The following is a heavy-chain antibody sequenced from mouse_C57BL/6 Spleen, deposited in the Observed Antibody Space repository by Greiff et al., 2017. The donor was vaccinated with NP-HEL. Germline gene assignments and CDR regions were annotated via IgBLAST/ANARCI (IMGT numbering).Heavy chain of an antibody. CDR2: IYPGSGST. CDR1: GYTFTSYW. V-gene: IGHV1-55*01. D-gene: IGHD1-1*01. CDR3: ARWGVVDSPWYFDV. Sequence: VQLQQPGAELVKPGASVKMSCKASGYTFTSYWITWVKQRPGQGLEWIGDIYPGSGSTNYNEKFKSKATLTVDTSSSTAYMQLSSLTSEDSAVYYGARWGVVDSPWYFDVWGTGTTVTVSS. J-gene: IGHJ1*03.